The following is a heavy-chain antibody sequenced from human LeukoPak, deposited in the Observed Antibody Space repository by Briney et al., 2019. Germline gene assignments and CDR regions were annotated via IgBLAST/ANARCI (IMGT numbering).Heavy chain of an antibody. J-gene: IGHJ4*02. CDR3: ARRSIAAAGTDHFDY. CDR1: GYSFTSYW. D-gene: IGHD6-13*01. CDR2: IYPGDSDT. V-gene: IGHV5-51*01. Sequence: PGESLKISCKGSGYSFTSYWIGWVRQMPGKGLEWMGIIYPGDSDTRYSPSFQGQVTISADKSISTAYLQWSSLKASDTAMYYCARRSIAAAGTDHFDYWGQGTLVTVSS.